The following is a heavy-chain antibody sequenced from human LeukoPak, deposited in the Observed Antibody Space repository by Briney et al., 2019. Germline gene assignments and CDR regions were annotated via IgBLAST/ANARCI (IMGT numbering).Heavy chain of an antibody. J-gene: IGHJ3*02. Sequence: GASLKISCKGSGHNFISYWIGWVRQMPGKGLEWMGIIYPGDSDTRYSRSFQGQVTISADKSISTAYLQWSSLKASDTAMYYCARPCSGGSCYSSYDAFDIWGQGTMVTVSS. CDR2: IYPGDSDT. CDR1: GHNFISYW. CDR3: ARPCSGGSCYSSYDAFDI. V-gene: IGHV5-51*01. D-gene: IGHD2-15*01.